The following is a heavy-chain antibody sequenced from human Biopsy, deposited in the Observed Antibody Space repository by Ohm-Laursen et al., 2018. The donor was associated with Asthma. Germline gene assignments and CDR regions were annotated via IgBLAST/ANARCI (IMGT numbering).Heavy chain of an antibody. D-gene: IGHD2-2*01. CDR1: GGTFNTYV. CDR3: ARKAGSCISRTCYSLDF. V-gene: IGHV1-69*13. J-gene: IGHJ4*02. Sequence: ASVKVSCKSLGGTFNTYVIGWVRQTPGQGLEWMGGINSVFGTTTYPQKFQDRVTINADDSTSTVYMELSSLRSEDTAVYYCARKAGSCISRTCYSLDFWGQGTLVTVSS. CDR2: INSVFGTT.